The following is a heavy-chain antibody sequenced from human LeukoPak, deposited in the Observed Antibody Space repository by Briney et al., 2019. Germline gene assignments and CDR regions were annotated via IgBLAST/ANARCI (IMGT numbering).Heavy chain of an antibody. Sequence: PGGSLRLSCAASGFTFRNYVIHWVRQAPGKGLEWVAVISYDGSNKYYADSVKGRFTISRDNSKNTLYLQMNSLRAEDTAVYYCARGGATQYNYWGQGTLVTVSS. D-gene: IGHD3-10*01. CDR2: ISYDGSNK. CDR3: ARGGATQYNY. J-gene: IGHJ4*02. V-gene: IGHV3-30*03. CDR1: GFTFRNYV.